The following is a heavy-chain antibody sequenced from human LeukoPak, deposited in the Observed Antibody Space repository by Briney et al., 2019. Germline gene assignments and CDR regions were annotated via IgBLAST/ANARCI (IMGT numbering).Heavy chain of an antibody. V-gene: IGHV4-4*07. D-gene: IGHD3-3*01. CDR1: GGSISSYY. CDR2: IYTSGST. J-gene: IGHJ5*02. CDR3: ARDLPYEFWSGRFDP. Sequence: SETLSLTCTVSGGSISSYYWRWIRQPAGKGLEWIGRIYTSGSTNYNPSLKSRVTMSVDTSKNQFSLKLSSVTAADTAVYYCARDLPYEFWSGRFDPWGQGTLVTVSS.